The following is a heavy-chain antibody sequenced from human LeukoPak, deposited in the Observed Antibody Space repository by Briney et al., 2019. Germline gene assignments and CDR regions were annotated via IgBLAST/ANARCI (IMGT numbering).Heavy chain of an antibody. Sequence: GASVKVSCKASGYIFTSYVLHWVRQAPGQGLEWMGWINTNTGNPTYAQGFTGRFVFSLDTSVSTAYLQISSLKADDTAMYYCARGDYDTHGYQTRWGQGTLVTVSS. V-gene: IGHV7-4-1*02. CDR3: ARGDYDTHGYQTR. D-gene: IGHD3-22*01. CDR1: GYIFTSYV. CDR2: INTNTGNP. J-gene: IGHJ4*02.